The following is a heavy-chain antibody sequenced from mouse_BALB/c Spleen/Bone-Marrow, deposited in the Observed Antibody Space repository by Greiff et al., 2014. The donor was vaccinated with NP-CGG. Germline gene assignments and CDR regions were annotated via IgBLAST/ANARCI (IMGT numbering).Heavy chain of an antibody. D-gene: IGHD1-2*01. CDR1: GFSLTTYV. Sequence: VQLQESGPGLAAPSQSLSITCTVSGFSLTTYVLHWVRQPPGKALEWLVVIWSDGSTNYNSALKSILSISKDNSKSQVFLKMSSLQTDDTVMYYCATSLLRPAMDYWGQGTSVTVSS. CDR3: ATSLLRPAMDY. V-gene: IGHV2-6*02. J-gene: IGHJ4*01. CDR2: IWSDGST.